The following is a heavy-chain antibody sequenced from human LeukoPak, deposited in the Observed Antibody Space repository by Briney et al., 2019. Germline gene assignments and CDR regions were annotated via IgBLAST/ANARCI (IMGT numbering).Heavy chain of an antibody. CDR1: GYTFTSYD. CDR3: ARGRGYSYGNFDY. V-gene: IGHV1-8*03. J-gene: IGHJ4*02. CDR2: MNPNSGNT. Sequence: RASVKVSCKASGYTFTSYDINWVRQATGQGLEWMGWMNPNSGNTGYAQKFQGRVTITRNTTISTAYMELSSLRSEDTAVYYCARGRGYSYGNFDYWGQGTLVTVSS. D-gene: IGHD5-18*01.